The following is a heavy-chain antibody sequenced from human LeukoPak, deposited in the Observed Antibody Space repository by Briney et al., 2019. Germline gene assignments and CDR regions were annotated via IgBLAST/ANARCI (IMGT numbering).Heavy chain of an antibody. J-gene: IGHJ5*02. CDR1: GFRFSDYY. V-gene: IGHV3-11*06. CDR3: ARGLTIKHWFDP. D-gene: IGHD3-10*01. CDR2: ISSSSSYI. Sequence: GGSLRLSCVGSGFRFSDYYMSWVRQAPGKGLEWVSYISSSSSYIYYADSVKGRFTISRDNAKNLLYLQMNSLRAEDTAVYYCARGLTIKHWFDPWGQGTLVTVSS.